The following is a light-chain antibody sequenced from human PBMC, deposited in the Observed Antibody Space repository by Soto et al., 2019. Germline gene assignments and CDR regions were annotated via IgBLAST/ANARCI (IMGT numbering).Light chain of an antibody. CDR1: SSNIGKNA. J-gene: IGLJ2*01. CDR3: AAWDDSLNGPV. Sequence: QSVLTQPPSVSEAPRHRVTVSCSGSSSNIGKNAVNWYQQLPGKAPKLLIYYDDLVPSGVSDRFYGSKSGTSASLAISGLQSEDEADYYCAAWDDSLNGPVFGGGTKLTVL. V-gene: IGLV1-36*01. CDR2: YDD.